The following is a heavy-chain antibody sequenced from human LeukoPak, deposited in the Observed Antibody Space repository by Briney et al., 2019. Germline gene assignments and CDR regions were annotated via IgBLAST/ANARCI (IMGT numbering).Heavy chain of an antibody. CDR3: ARAVSAVAGQTYYFDY. CDR1: GGSISSYY. CDR2: NYYSGST. Sequence: SETLSLTCTVSGGSISSYYWSWIRQPPGKGLEWIGYNYYSGSTNYNPSLKSRVTISVDTSKNQFSLKLSSVTAADTAVYYCARAVSAVAGQTYYFDYWGQGTLVTVSS. D-gene: IGHD6-19*01. V-gene: IGHV4-59*01. J-gene: IGHJ4*02.